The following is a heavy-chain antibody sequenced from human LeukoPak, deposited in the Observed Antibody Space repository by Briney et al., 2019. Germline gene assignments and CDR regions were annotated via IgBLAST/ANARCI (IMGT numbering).Heavy chain of an antibody. J-gene: IGHJ6*02. CDR2: IHSGGGDI. CDR1: GFTFGNHY. Sequence: GGSLRLSCEGSGFTFGNHYMSWIRQASGKGLEWVSYIHSGGGDIYYADSVKGRFTISRDNAKNSLYLQMNSLRAEDTAVYYCARGHFGLDVWGQGTTDTVSS. V-gene: IGHV3-11*01. CDR3: ARGHFGLDV.